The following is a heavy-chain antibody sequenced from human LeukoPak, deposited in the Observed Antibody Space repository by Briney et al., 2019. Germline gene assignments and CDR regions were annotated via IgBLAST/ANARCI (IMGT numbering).Heavy chain of an antibody. CDR1: GYGFTSYW. V-gene: IGHV5-51*01. CDR2: IYPGDSDT. Sequence: GESLKISCKGSGYGFTSYWIGWVRQMPGKGLEWMGIIYPGDSDTRYSPSFQGQVTISADKSISTAYLQWSSLKASDTAMYYCARHPADFMGIEYYFDYWGQGTLVTVSS. CDR3: ARHPADFMGIEYYFDY. D-gene: IGHD7-27*01. J-gene: IGHJ4*02.